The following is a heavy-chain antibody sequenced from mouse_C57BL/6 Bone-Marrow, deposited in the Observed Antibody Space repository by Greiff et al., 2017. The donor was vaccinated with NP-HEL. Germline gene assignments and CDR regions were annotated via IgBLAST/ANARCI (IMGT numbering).Heavy chain of an antibody. J-gene: IGHJ2*01. CDR1: GFTFTDYY. D-gene: IGHD2-3*01. CDR2: IRNKANGYTT. V-gene: IGHV7-3*01. CDR3: ARYADGYFFDY. Sequence: DVQLQESGGGLVQPGGSLSLSCAASGFTFTDYYMSWVRQPPGKALEWLGFIRNKANGYTTEYSASVKGRFTISRDNSPSILYLQMNALRAEDSATYYCARYADGYFFDYWGQGTTLTVSS.